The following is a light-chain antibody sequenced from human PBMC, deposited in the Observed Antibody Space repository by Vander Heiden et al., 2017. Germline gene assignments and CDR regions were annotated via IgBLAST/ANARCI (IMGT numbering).Light chain of an antibody. V-gene: IGKV1-39*01. CDR3: QQNESTRRT. J-gene: IGKJ1*01. CDR1: QSISTY. Sequence: DIQMTQSPSSLSASVGDRVTITCRASQSISTYLNWYQQKSLKAPNLLIYTTSTLQRGVPSRFSASGSVTDFTLTIISLQPEDFATYYCQQNESTRRTFGQGTRAEVK. CDR2: TTS.